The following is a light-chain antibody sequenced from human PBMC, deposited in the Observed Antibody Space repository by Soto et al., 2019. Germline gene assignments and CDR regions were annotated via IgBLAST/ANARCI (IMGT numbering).Light chain of an antibody. CDR3: SSYTSSNTLEV. CDR1: SSDVGGSNY. Sequence: SSLIQPASVSGSPGEWITISCTGTSSDVGGSNYVSWYQHHPHRAPKLLIYEVSYRPSGVSNRFSGSKSDNTASLTISGLQAEDEADYYCSSYTSSNTLEVFGIGTKVTVL. CDR2: EVS. V-gene: IGLV2-14*01. J-gene: IGLJ1*01.